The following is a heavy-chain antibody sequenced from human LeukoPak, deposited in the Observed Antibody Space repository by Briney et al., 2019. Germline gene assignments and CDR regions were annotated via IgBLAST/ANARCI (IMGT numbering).Heavy chain of an antibody. CDR2: IYSGGAT. J-gene: IGHJ4*02. CDR3: ARDKRRYFDF. CDR1: GLTVRPNY. V-gene: IGHV3-66*01. Sequence: PGGSLRLSCEVFGLTVRPNYMSWVRQAPGKGLEWVSLIYSGGATEYADSVEGRFTVSRDNSKNILYLQINNLRAEDTAVYYCARDKRRYFDFWGQGTLVIVSS.